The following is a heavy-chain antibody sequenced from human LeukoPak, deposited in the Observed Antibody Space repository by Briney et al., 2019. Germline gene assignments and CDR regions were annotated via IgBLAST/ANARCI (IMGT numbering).Heavy chain of an antibody. J-gene: IGHJ5*02. CDR1: GFTFSSYW. CDR2: IKSKRDGGTT. CDR3: TTVAT. Sequence: GGSLRLSCAASGFTFSSYWMSWVRQTPGKGLEWVGRIKSKRDGGTTDYAAPVKGRFTISRDDSKNTLYLQMNSLKSEDTAVYYCTTVATWGQGTLVTVSS. V-gene: IGHV3-15*01.